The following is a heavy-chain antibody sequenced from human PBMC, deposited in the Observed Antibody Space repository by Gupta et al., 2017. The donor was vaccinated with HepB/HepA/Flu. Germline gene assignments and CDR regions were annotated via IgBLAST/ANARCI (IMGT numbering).Heavy chain of an antibody. V-gene: IGHV3-23*01. CDR1: GLTFSTYA. J-gene: IGHJ4*02. Sequence: EVQLWESGGGSVQPGGSLRLSCAASGLTFSTYAMSWVRQAPGRGLDWVSSISGSAGTTYNADSVKGRFTISRDNSKDTLYLQMNSLKAEDXAXYYCAKXREQQLAKDYFDYWGQGTLVTVSS. CDR3: AKXREQQLAKDYFDY. D-gene: IGHD6-13*01. CDR2: ISGSAGTT.